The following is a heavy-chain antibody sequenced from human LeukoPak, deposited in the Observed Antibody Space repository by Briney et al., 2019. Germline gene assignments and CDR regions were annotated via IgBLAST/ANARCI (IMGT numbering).Heavy chain of an antibody. J-gene: IGHJ5*02. CDR2: ISGSGGSA. V-gene: IGHV3-23*01. Sequence: GGSLRLSCAASGFTFSSYAMTWVRQAPGRGLEWVSTISGSGGSAYFADYVKGRFTISRDNSKNILFLQMNSLRAEDTAVYYCVRGLGSDNWFDPWGQGTLVTVSS. CDR3: VRGLGSDNWFDP. D-gene: IGHD3-16*01. CDR1: GFTFSSYA.